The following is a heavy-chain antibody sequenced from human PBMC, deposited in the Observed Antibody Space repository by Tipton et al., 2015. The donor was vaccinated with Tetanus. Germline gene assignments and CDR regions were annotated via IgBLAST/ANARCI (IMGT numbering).Heavy chain of an antibody. V-gene: IGHV4-30-2*01. Sequence: TLSLTCTVSGDSLSTGFFSWSWIRQPPGKGLEWIGYIYHTGSTYYSPALQSRVVMSVDMTNNQFSLRLKSVTAADTALYFCARAGPVHTFDPWGQGILVTVSS. CDR3: ARAGPVHTFDP. CDR1: GDSLSTGFFS. J-gene: IGHJ5*02. CDR2: IYHTGST.